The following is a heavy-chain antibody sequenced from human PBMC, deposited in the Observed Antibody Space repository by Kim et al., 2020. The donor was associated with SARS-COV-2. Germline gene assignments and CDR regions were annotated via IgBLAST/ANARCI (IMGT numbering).Heavy chain of an antibody. D-gene: IGHD6-19*01. Sequence: ASVKVSCKVSGYTLTELSMHWVRQAPGKGFGGMGGFDPEDGEKFNARRFQARVTMTEDTSTDTAYMELSSLRSEDTAVYYCATGPAVAGTLVHYYYYYGMDVWGQGTTVTVSS. CDR1: GYTLTELS. J-gene: IGHJ6*02. V-gene: IGHV1-24*01. CDR3: ATGPAVAGTLVHYYYYYGMDV. CDR2: FDPEDGEK.